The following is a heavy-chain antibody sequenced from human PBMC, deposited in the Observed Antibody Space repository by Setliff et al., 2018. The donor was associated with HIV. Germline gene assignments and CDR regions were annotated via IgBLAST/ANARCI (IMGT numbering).Heavy chain of an antibody. Sequence: ASVKVSCKASGYTFTDYYMHWVRQAPGQGLEWMGRINPNSGGANHAQKFQGRVTMTRDTSSSTAYMELSRLRSDDTAVYYCATKVYCTNGVCLDAFDLWGQGTMVTVSS. V-gene: IGHV1-2*06. CDR1: GYTFTDYY. CDR2: INPNSGGA. D-gene: IGHD2-8*01. J-gene: IGHJ3*01. CDR3: ATKVYCTNGVCLDAFDL.